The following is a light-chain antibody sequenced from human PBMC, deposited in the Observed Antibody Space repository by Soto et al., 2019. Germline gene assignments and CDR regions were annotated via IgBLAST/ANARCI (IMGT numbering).Light chain of an antibody. J-gene: IGKJ1*01. V-gene: IGKV1-5*01. CDR2: DGS. CDR1: QSMSSW. Sequence: DIQMTQSPSTRSASVGDRVTXTCRXSQSMSSWLAGYRQKPGKAPNLLIYDGSSLESGVPTRFSGSGSGTEFTLTIRRLQPDDFATYYCQQYNSHFTWTGGQGTKVEI. CDR3: QQYNSHFTWT.